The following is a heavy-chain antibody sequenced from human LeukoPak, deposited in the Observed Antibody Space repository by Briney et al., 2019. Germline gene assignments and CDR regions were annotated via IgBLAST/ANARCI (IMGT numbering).Heavy chain of an antibody. D-gene: IGHD1-26*01. CDR1: GFTFSSYA. CDR2: ISGSGGST. V-gene: IGHV3-23*01. J-gene: IGHJ4*02. Sequence: GGSLRLSCAASGFTFSSYAMSWVRQAPGKGLEWVSAISGSGGSTYYADSVKGRFTISRDNSTNTLYLQMNSLRAEDPAVYYCAKTSVVGATGYWGQGTLVTVSS. CDR3: AKTSVVGATGY.